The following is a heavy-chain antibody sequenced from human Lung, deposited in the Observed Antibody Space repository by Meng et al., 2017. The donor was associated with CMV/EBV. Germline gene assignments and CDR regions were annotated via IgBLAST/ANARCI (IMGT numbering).Heavy chain of an antibody. CDR1: GFSVNDKY. V-gene: IGHV3-66*01. J-gene: IGHJ4*02. Sequence: EGQLLGSGGGLVQPGGSLRLSCATSGFSVNDKYMSWVRQPPGKGLEWVSIIYRGDNTYYADSVKGRFTVSRDNSKNTMYLQMNSLRVEDTAVYYCTGDSQLHPNLDYWGQGTLVTVSS. CDR3: TGDSQLHPNLDY. D-gene: IGHD3-10*01. CDR2: IYRGDNT.